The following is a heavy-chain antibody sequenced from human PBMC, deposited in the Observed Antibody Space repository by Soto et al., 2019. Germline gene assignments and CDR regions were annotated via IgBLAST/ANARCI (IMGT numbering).Heavy chain of an antibody. CDR3: ARGRCGSGPPWCYYYYYMDV. V-gene: IGHV1-3*01. Sequence: ASVKVSCKASGYTFTSYAMHWVRQAPGQRLEWMGWINAGNGNTKYSQKFQGRVTITRDTSASTAYMELSSLRSEDTAVYYCARGRCGSGPPWCYYYYYMDVWGKGTTVTVSS. D-gene: IGHD6-19*01. CDR2: INAGNGNT. CDR1: GYTFTSYA. J-gene: IGHJ6*03.